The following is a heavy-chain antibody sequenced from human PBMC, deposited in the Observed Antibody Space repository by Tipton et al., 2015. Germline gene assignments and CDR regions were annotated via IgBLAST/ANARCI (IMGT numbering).Heavy chain of an antibody. V-gene: IGHV4-59*01. CDR2: ISYSGST. D-gene: IGHD4-11*01. Sequence: TLSLTCTVSGGSFSDYYWSWIRQSPGEGLEWIGYISYSGSTHYNPSFKSRVAISVDTSKNQFSLTLNSVTAADTAVYYCARGRSTLYSDSAGADYWGPGTLVTVSS. J-gene: IGHJ4*02. CDR1: GGSFSDYY. CDR3: ARGRSTLYSDSAGADY.